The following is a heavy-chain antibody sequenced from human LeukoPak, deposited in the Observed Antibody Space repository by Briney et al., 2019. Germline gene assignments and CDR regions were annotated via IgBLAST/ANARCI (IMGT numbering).Heavy chain of an antibody. CDR2: INTGNGNT. Sequence: ASVKVSCKASGYTFTTYALHWVRQAPGQRLEWMGWINTGNGNTKYSQKFQGRVTFTRDTSASTAYMELSSLSSEDTAVYYCARVNSFEVGSYGYFDYWGQGTTVTVSS. CDR3: ARVNSFEVGSYGYFDY. J-gene: IGHJ4*03. CDR1: GYTFTTYA. V-gene: IGHV1-3*04. D-gene: IGHD1-26*01.